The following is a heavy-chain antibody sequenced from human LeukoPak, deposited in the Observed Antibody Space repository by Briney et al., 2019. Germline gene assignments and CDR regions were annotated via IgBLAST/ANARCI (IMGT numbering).Heavy chain of an antibody. CDR3: ANFQWLRYFAF. CDR1: GFTFSSYS. J-gene: IGHJ4*02. Sequence: GGSLRLSCAASGFTFSSYSMNWVRQAPGKGLEWVSYISSSSSTIYYADSVKGRFTISRDNAKNSLYLQMNSLRAEDTAVYYCANFQWLRYFAFWGQGTLVTVSS. CDR2: ISSSSSTI. V-gene: IGHV3-48*04. D-gene: IGHD5-12*01.